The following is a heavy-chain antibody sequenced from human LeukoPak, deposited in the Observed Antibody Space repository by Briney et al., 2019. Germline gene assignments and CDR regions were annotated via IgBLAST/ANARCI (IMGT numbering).Heavy chain of an antibody. CDR3: ARQSGRGRYFHH. D-gene: IGHD2-15*01. CDR2: INPKSGAS. J-gene: IGHJ1*01. V-gene: IGHV1-2*02. CDR1: GYTFTDYF. Sequence: GASVNASCKASGYTFTDYFVHWVRQAPGQGLEWMGWINPKSGASDYAQNFQGRVTMTTDTSISTSYMDLSSLRSDDTALYYCARQSGRGRYFHHWGQGTLVTVSS.